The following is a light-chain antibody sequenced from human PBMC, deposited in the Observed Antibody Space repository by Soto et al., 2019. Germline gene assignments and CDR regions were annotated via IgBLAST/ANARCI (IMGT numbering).Light chain of an antibody. CDR3: QQYYSTPPT. J-gene: IGKJ5*01. CDR2: WAS. V-gene: IGKV4-1*01. Sequence: DIVMTQSPDSLAVSLGERATINCKSSQSVLYSSNNKNYLAWYQQKPGQPPKLLIYWASTRESGVPDRFSGSGSGTDFTLTISSLQAEDVAVYYCQQYYSTPPTFGQGTGLEIK. CDR1: QSVLYSSNNKNY.